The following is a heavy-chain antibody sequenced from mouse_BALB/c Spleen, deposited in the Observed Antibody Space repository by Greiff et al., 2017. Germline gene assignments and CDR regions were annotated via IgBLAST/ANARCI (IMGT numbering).Heavy chain of an antibody. CDR3: GTVVADYAMDG. Sequence: EVLLVESGGGLVQPGGSRSLSCAASGFSFSSFGMHWVRQAPEKGLEWVAYISSGSSTIYYADTVRGRFIIASDNPKNTLFLQMTSLRSEDTAMYDCGTVVADYAMDGWGEGTTVTVSS. CDR2: ISSGSSTI. V-gene: IGHV5-17*02. D-gene: IGHD1-1*01. CDR1: GFSFSSFG. J-gene: IGHJ4*01.